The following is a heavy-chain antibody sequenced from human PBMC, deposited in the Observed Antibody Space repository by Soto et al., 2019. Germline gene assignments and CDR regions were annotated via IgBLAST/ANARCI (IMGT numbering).Heavy chain of an antibody. CDR3: AKLPATGRTTTNYFDY. CDR1: GFTFSSYG. J-gene: IGHJ4*02. Sequence: GGSLRLSCAASGFTFSSYGMHWVRQAPGKGLEWVAVISYDGSNKYYADSVKGRFTISRDNSKNTLYLQMNSLRAEDTAVYYCAKLPATGRTTTNYFDYWGQGTLVTVSS. D-gene: IGHD2-2*01. V-gene: IGHV3-30*18. CDR2: ISYDGSNK.